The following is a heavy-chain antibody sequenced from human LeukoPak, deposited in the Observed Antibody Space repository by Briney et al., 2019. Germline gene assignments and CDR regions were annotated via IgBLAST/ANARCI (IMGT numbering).Heavy chain of an antibody. Sequence: SVKVSCKASGGTFSSYAISWVRQAPGQGLEWMGGIIPIFGTANYAQKFQGRVTITADESTSTAYMELSSLRSEDTAVYYCASGPNWGTNFYYFDYWGQGTLVTVPS. CDR1: GGTFSSYA. CDR3: ASGPNWGTNFYYFDY. CDR2: IIPIFGTA. D-gene: IGHD3-16*01. V-gene: IGHV1-69*13. J-gene: IGHJ4*02.